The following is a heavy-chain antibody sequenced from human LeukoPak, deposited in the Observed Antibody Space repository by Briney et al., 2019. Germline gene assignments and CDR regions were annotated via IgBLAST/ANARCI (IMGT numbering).Heavy chain of an antibody. Sequence: SETPSLTCTVSGGSISSYYWSWIRQPPGKGLEWIGYIYYSGSTNYNPSLKSRVTISVDTSKNQFSLKLSSVTAADTAVYYCATHGSVVAVPAASYYYGMDVWGQGTTVTVSS. CDR2: IYYSGST. J-gene: IGHJ6*02. D-gene: IGHD2-2*01. V-gene: IGHV4-59*08. CDR1: GGSISSYY. CDR3: ATHGSVVAVPAASYYYGMDV.